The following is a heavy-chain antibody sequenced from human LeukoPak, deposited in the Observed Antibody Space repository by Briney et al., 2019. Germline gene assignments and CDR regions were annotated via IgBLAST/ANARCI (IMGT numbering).Heavy chain of an antibody. J-gene: IGHJ4*02. CDR3: ARGSVVRGVIFDY. CDR1: GGSISSGNYY. V-gene: IGHV4-61*02. Sequence: SETLSLTCTVSGGSISSGNYYWSWIRQPAGKGLEWIGRVYASGSTDYNPSLNSRVTISVDTSNNQFSLKLSSVTAADTAVYYCARGSVVRGVIFDYWGQGTLVTVSS. D-gene: IGHD3-10*01. CDR2: VYASGST.